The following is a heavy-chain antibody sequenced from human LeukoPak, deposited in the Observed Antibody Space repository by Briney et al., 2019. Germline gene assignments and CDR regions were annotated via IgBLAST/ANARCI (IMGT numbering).Heavy chain of an antibody. Sequence: PGGSLRLSCAASGFTFSSYWMSWVRQAPGKGLEWVSAISGTGGSTYYVDSVKGRFTISRDNSKNTVYLQMNGLRAEDTAVYYCANGKGYFEFWGQGTLVTVSS. V-gene: IGHV3-23*01. D-gene: IGHD3-9*01. CDR1: GFTFSSYW. J-gene: IGHJ4*02. CDR2: ISGTGGST. CDR3: ANGKGYFEF.